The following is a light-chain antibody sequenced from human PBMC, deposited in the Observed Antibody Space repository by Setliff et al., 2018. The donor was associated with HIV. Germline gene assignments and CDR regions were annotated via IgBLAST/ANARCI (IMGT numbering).Light chain of an antibody. CDR1: SSNIGAGFD. CDR2: SFT. CDR3: QSYGSSLSGYV. Sequence: QSVLTQPPSVSGAPGQRVTISCTGSSSNIGAGFDVHWYQQFPGTAPKLLIYSFTNRPSGVPDRFSGSKSGTSAFLAIAGLQAEDEADYYCQSYGSSLSGYVFGTGTKVTVL. V-gene: IGLV1-40*01. J-gene: IGLJ1*01.